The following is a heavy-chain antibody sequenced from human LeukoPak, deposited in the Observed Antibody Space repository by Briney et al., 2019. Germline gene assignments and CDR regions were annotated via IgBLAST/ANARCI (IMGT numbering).Heavy chain of an antibody. CDR2: INKDGTEK. Sequence: GGSQRLSCAASEFTSSAFWMTWVRRPPGKGLEWVANINKDGTEKEYVDSVKGRFSIFRDNAKNSVFLQMNSLRAEDTAVYYCAIFAGAVPGNLLLWGKGTTVIVSA. CDR1: EFTSSAFW. V-gene: IGHV3-7*01. D-gene: IGHD2-8*02. CDR3: AIFAGAVPGNLLL. J-gene: IGHJ6*04.